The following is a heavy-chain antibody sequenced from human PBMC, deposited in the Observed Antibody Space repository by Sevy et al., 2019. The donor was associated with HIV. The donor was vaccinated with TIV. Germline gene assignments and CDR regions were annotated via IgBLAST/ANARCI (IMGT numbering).Heavy chain of an antibody. CDR1: GFTFSDYY. Sequence: GGSLRLSCAASGFTFSDYYMSWIRQAPGKGLEWVSYISISSSYTNYADSVKGRFNISRDNAKNSLYLQMNSLRAEDTAVYYCATTTVPFNDYYYYYMDVWGKGTTVTVSS. V-gene: IGHV3-11*06. J-gene: IGHJ6*03. CDR3: ATTTVPFNDYYYYYMDV. CDR2: ISISSSYT. D-gene: IGHD4-4*01.